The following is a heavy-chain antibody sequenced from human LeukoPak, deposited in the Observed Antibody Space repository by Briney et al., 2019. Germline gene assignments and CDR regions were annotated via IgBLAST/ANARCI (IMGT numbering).Heavy chain of an antibody. J-gene: IGHJ3*02. V-gene: IGHV1-2*02. Sequence: GASVKVSCKASGYTFTGYYMHWVRQAPGQGLEWMGWINPNSGGTNYAQKFQGRVTMTRDTSISTAYMELSRLRSDDTAVYYCARESYYYDSSGTDAFDIWGQGTMVTVSS. CDR3: ARESYYYDSSGTDAFDI. CDR2: INPNSGGT. D-gene: IGHD3-22*01. CDR1: GYTFTGYY.